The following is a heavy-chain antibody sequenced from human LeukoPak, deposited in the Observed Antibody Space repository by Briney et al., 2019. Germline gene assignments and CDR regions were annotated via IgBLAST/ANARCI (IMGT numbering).Heavy chain of an antibody. CDR2: INHSGST. V-gene: IGHV4-39*07. J-gene: IGHJ4*02. CDR3: ARGRGIAAAGTFDY. Sequence: SETLSLTRTVSGGSISSSSYYWGWIRQPPGKGLEWIGEINHSGSTNYNPSLKSRVTISVDTSKNQFSLKLSSVTAADTAVYYCARGRGIAAAGTFDYWGQGTLVTVSS. D-gene: IGHD6-13*01. CDR1: GGSISSSSYY.